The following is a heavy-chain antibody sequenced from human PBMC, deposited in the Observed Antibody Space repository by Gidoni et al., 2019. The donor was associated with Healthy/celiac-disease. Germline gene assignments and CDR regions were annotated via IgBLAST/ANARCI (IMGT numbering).Heavy chain of an antibody. CDR2: ISGSGGST. CDR3: AKDPALTGYSSGWGLHENYYYYGMDV. Sequence: EVQLLESGGGLVQPGGSLRLSCAASGFTFSSYAMSWARPAPGKGLEWVSAISGSGGSTYYADSVKGRFTISRDNSKNTLYLQMNSLRAEDTAVYYCAKDPALTGYSSGWGLHENYYYYGMDVWGQGTTVTVSS. J-gene: IGHJ6*02. V-gene: IGHV3-23*01. D-gene: IGHD6-19*01. CDR1: GFTFSSYA.